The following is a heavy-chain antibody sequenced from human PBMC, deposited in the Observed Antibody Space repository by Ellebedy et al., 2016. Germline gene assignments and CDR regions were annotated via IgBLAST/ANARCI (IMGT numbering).Heavy chain of an antibody. CDR3: ARDRTVAECSTTSCYTDLAY. D-gene: IGHD2-2*01. V-gene: IGHV1-69*13. CDR1: GVSFSNDA. CDR2: IIPIFDSP. J-gene: IGHJ4*02. Sequence: SVKVSXKASGVSFSNDAFSWVRQAPGQGLEWMGGIIPIFDSPTYAQKFHDRVTITADESTTTVYMELHRLTLDDTAVYYCARDRTVAECSTTSCYTDLAYWGLGTLVTVST.